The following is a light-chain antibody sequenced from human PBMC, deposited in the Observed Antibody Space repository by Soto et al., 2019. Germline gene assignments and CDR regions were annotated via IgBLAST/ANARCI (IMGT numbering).Light chain of an antibody. J-gene: IGKJ5*01. V-gene: IGKV1-33*01. CDR2: DAS. CDR3: QMYDDVPPVIT. Sequence: DIQMTHSPSSLSASVGDRVTITCHSSQDIGDYLNWYQWKPGTAPKLLIYDASNLEIGVPSRFSGSGSGTHFSLTISNLQPEDFATYYCQMYDDVPPVITFGQGTRLEIK. CDR1: QDIGDY.